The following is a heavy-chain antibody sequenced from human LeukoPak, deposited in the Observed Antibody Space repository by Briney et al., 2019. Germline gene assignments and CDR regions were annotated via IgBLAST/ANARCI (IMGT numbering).Heavy chain of an antibody. CDR2: IIPIFGTA. D-gene: IGHD3/OR15-3a*01. Sequence: SVKVSCKASGGTFSSYAISWVRQAPGQGLEWMGGIIPIFGTANYAQKFQGRVTITTDESTSTAYMELSSLRSEDTAVYYCARDYGNHQIRTGWYFDLWGRGTLVTVSS. V-gene: IGHV1-69*05. J-gene: IGHJ2*01. CDR1: GGTFSSYA. CDR3: ARDYGNHQIRTGWYFDL.